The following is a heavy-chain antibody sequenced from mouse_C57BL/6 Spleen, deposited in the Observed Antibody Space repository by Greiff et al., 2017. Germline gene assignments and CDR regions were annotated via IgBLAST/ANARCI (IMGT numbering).Heavy chain of an antibody. D-gene: IGHD1-1*01. V-gene: IGHV2-4*01. CDR2: IWSGGST. CDR1: GFSLTSYG. CDR3: AKTPMSYYVAMDD. J-gene: IGHJ4*01. Sequence: QVQLKESGPGLVQPSQSLSITCTVSGFSLTSYGVHWVRQPPGKGLEWLGVIWSGGSTDYNAAFISRLSLSKDNSKSQVFIKMNSLQADDTAIYYCAKTPMSYYVAMDDWGQGTSVTVSS.